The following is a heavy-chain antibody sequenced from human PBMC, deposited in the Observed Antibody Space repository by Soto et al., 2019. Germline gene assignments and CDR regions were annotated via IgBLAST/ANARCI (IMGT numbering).Heavy chain of an antibody. CDR2: IIPIFGTP. CDR1: GVTFSRHD. J-gene: IGHJ4*02. CDR3: ATNEGRDGYSFDY. Sequence: QVQLVQSGAEVKKPGSSVKVSCKASGVTFSRHDMRWVRQAPGQGLEWMGGIIPIFGTPQYAEKFQDRVTITADESPSTAYMEPRSLTSEDTAVYYCATNEGRDGYSFDYWGQGTLVTVSS. D-gene: IGHD5-12*01. V-gene: IGHV1-69*01.